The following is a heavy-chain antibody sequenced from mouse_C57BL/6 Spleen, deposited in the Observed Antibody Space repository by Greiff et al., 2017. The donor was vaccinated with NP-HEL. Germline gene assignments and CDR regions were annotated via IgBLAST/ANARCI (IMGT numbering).Heavy chain of an antibody. CDR2: ISDGGSYT. V-gene: IGHV5-4*03. CDR1: GFTFSSYA. Sequence: EVKVVESGGGLVKPGGSLKLSCAASGFTFSSYAMSWVRQTPEKRLEWVATISDGGSYTYYPDNVKGRFTISRDNAKNNLYLQMSHLKSEDTAMYYCARPVYDYAFDYWGQGTTLTVSS. CDR3: ARPVYDYAFDY. J-gene: IGHJ2*01. D-gene: IGHD2-4*01.